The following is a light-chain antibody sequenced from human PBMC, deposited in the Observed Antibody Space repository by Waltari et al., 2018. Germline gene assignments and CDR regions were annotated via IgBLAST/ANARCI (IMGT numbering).Light chain of an antibody. Sequence: EIVLTQAPGTLSLSPGERATLSCRASQSVNSSYIAWYQQKPGQAPSLLIYGASRRATGIPDRFSGSGSGTDFTLTISRLEPEDFAVYYCQQYGSSPRYIFGQGTKLEI. V-gene: IGKV3-20*01. CDR2: GAS. CDR1: QSVNSSY. CDR3: QQYGSSPRYI. J-gene: IGKJ2*01.